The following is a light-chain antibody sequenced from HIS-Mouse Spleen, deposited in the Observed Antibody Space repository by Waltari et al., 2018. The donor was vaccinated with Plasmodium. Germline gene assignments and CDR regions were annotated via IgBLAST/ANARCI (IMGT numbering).Light chain of an antibody. CDR1: SSDVGGYNY. V-gene: IGLV2-14*03. J-gene: IGLJ1*01. CDR3: SSYTSSSTA. CDR2: DVS. Sequence: QSALTQPASVSGSPGQSITLSCTGTSSDVGGYNYVSWSQQHPGKAPKLMIYDVSNRPSGVSNRFSGSKSGNTASLTISGLQAEDEADYYCSSYTSSSTAFGTGTKVTVL.